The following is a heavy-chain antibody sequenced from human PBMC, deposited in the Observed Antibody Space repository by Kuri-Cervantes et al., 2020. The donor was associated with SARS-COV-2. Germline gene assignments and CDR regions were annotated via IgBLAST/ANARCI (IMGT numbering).Heavy chain of an antibody. D-gene: IGHD4-17*01. CDR3: ANWPPYGDYAEYAFDI. CDR2: IIPIFGTA. J-gene: IGHJ3*02. V-gene: IGHV1-69*13. Sequence: SVKVSCKAFGYSFSDHYMYWVRQAPGQGLEWMGGIIPIFGTANYAQKFQGRVTITADESTSTAYMELSSLRSEDTAVYYCANWPPYGDYAEYAFDIWGQGTMVTVSS. CDR1: GYSFSDHY.